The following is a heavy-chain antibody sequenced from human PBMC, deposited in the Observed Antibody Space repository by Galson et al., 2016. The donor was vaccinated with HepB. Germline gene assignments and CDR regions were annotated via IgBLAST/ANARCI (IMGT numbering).Heavy chain of an antibody. V-gene: IGHV3-49*04. J-gene: IGHJ4*02. CDR3: TREALRYFDF. CDR2: IRSYAYGGAP. CDR1: GFTFDDYA. D-gene: IGHD5-12*01. Sequence: SLRLSCAASGFTFDDYAMHWVRQDPGKGLEWVGFIRSYAYGGAPEYAASVKGRFTVARDDSKSIAYLQMNSLQAEDTAMYYCTREALRYFDFWGQGTPVTVSS.